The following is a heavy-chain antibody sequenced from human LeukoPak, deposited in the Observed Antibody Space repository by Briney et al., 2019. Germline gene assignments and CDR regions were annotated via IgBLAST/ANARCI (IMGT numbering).Heavy chain of an antibody. CDR1: GYTFTSYG. D-gene: IGHD1-20*01. V-gene: IGHV1-8*03. CDR3: ARRVSITGTKDYYYYYMDV. Sequence: ASVKVSCKASGYTFTSYGISWVRQAPGQGLEWMGWMNPNSGNTGYAQKFQGRVTITRNTSISTAYMELSSLRSEDTAVYYCARRVSITGTKDYYYYYMDVWGKGTTVTVSS. J-gene: IGHJ6*03. CDR2: MNPNSGNT.